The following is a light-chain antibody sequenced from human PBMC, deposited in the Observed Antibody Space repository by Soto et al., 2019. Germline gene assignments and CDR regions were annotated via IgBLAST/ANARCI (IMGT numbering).Light chain of an antibody. CDR3: QQYGNWPEYS. CDR2: GAS. Sequence: VVTQSPVTLSVSPEEGATLSCRTSQSVGHNLAWYQQKPGQAPRPLIYGASTRISGIPARFSGSGSGTEFTLTISSLQSDDFAVYYCQQYGNWPEYSFGQGTKLQIK. V-gene: IGKV3-15*01. J-gene: IGKJ2*03. CDR1: QSVGHN.